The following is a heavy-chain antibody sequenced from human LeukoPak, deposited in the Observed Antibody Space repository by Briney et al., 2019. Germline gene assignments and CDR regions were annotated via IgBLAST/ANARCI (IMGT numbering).Heavy chain of an antibody. J-gene: IGHJ4*02. Sequence: GESLKISCQASGGSFFNYWIVWGRQMPGKGLEWMGMVYPGDCDTRYSPSFQGQVTILADKSINTAYLLFNSLKASDTPMYFCARFSYITMFRGGLDHWGPGTLVTVSS. V-gene: IGHV5-51*01. CDR2: VYPGDCDT. CDR1: GGSFFNYW. CDR3: ARFSYITMFRGGLDH. D-gene: IGHD3-10*01.